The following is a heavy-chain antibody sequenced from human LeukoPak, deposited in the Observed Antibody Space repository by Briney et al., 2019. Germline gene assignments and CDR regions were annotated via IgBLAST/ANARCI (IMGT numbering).Heavy chain of an antibody. CDR1: GGSISSSSYY. D-gene: IGHD3-22*01. J-gene: IGHJ4*02. CDR2: IYYSGST. CDR3: ARHRASYGRPPYYDSSGYYYLFDY. Sequence: SETPSLTCTVSGGSISSSSYYWGWIRQPPGKGLEWIGSIYYSGSTYYNPSLKSRVTISVDTSKNQFSLKLSSVTAADTAVYYCARHRASYGRPPYYDSSGYYYLFDYWGQGTLVTVSS. V-gene: IGHV4-39*01.